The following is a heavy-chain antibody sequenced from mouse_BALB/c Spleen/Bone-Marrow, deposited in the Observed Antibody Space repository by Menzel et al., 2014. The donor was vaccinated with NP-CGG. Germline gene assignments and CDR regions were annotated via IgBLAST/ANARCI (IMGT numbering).Heavy chain of an antibody. CDR3: ARGKTGFYGMDY. D-gene: IGHD4-1*01. J-gene: IGHJ4*01. CDR2: INPSSGYT. V-gene: IGHV1-4*01. Sequence: VNLVESGAELARPGASVKMSCKASGYTFXNYTMHWVKQRPGQGLEWIGYINPSSGYTNYNQKFKDTATLTADKSSSTAYMQLSSLTSADSAVYYCARGKTGFYGMDYWGQGASATVSS. CDR1: GYTFXNYT.